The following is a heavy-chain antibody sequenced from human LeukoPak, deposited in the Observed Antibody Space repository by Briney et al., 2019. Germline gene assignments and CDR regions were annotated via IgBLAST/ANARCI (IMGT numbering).Heavy chain of an antibody. Sequence: GVSLRLSCAASGFTFSRYAMHWVRQAPGKGLECVSAISSNGGSTYYANSVKGRFTISRDNSKNTLYLQMGSLRAEDMAVYYCARESATSAWLFDSWGQGTLVTVSS. CDR1: GFTFSRYA. CDR3: ARESATSAWLFDS. V-gene: IGHV3-64*01. D-gene: IGHD6-19*01. CDR2: ISSNGGST. J-gene: IGHJ4*02.